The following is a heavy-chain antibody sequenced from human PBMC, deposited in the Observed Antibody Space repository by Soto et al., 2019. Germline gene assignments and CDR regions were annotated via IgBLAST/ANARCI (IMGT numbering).Heavy chain of an antibody. D-gene: IGHD6-25*01. CDR1: GYTFTSCG. CDR2: ISAYNGNT. Sequence: QVQLVQSGAEVKKPGASVKVSCKASGYTFTSCGISWVRQAPGQGLEWMGWISAYNGNTNYAQKLQGRVTMTTDTSTSTAYMELRSLRSDDTAVYYCARKGSAVSTPWGDYGMDVWGQGTTVTVSS. J-gene: IGHJ6*02. CDR3: ARKGSAVSTPWGDYGMDV. V-gene: IGHV1-18*01.